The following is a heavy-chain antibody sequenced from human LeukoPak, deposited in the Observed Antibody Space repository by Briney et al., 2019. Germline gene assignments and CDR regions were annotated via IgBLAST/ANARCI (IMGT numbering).Heavy chain of an antibody. J-gene: IGHJ4*02. V-gene: IGHV3-23*01. CDR2: ISGSGGST. CDR3: ATLGIVAGLGYDY. Sequence: GGSLRLSCAASGFTFSSYAMSWVRQAPGKGLEWDSAISGSGGSTYYADSVKGRFTISRDNPKNTLYLQMNSLRAEDTAVYYCATLGIVAGLGYDYWGQGTLVTVSS. D-gene: IGHD6-19*01. CDR1: GFTFSSYA.